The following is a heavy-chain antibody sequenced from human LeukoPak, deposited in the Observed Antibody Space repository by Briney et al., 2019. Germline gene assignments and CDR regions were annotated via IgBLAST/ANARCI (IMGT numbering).Heavy chain of an antibody. CDR1: GFTFSSYA. D-gene: IGHD6-19*01. J-gene: IGHJ4*02. V-gene: IGHV3-30*04. CDR2: ISYDGSNK. Sequence: GRSLRLSCAASGFTFSSYAMHWVRQAPGKGLEGGAVISYDGSNKYYADSVKGRFTISRDNSKNTLYLQMNSLRAEDTAVYYCARGSSGLDYWGQGTLVTVSS. CDR3: ARGSSGLDY.